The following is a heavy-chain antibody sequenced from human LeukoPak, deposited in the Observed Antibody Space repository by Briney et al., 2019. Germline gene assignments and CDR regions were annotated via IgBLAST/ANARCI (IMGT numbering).Heavy chain of an antibody. J-gene: IGHJ4*02. D-gene: IGHD3-3*01. Sequence: GGSLRLSCAASGFTFSSYSMNWVRQAPGKGLEWVSSISSSSSYIYYADSVKGQFTISRDNAKNSLYLQMNSLRAEDTAVYYCAKRYDFWSGSFDYWGQGTLVTVSS. CDR3: AKRYDFWSGSFDY. CDR2: ISSSSSYI. V-gene: IGHV3-21*01. CDR1: GFTFSSYS.